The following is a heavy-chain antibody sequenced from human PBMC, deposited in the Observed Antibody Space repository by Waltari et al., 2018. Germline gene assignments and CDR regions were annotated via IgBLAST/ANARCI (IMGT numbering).Heavy chain of an antibody. J-gene: IGHJ4*02. D-gene: IGHD5-12*01. CDR3: VRGGSYGSMDY. V-gene: IGHV3-74*01. CDR2: INRDGSTT. CDR1: GFPFRDYW. Sequence: EVQLVESGGGALQPGGSLRLSCAASGFPFRDYWMYWVRQGPGKGLLGVSRINRDGSTTTYADSVKGRFTISRDNAKNTLDLQMNSVRVEDSAVYFCVRGGSYGSMDYWGQGTLVSVSS.